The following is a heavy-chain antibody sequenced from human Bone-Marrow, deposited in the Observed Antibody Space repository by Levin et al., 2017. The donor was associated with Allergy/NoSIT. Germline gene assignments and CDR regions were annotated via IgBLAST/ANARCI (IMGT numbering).Heavy chain of an antibody. CDR2: ISSSSSYI. CDR1: EFTFSSYS. D-gene: IGHD6-13*01. V-gene: IGHV3-21*01. J-gene: IGHJ4*02. Sequence: GGSLRLSCTASEFTFSSYSMNWVRQAPGKGLEWVSSISSSSSYIYYADSVKGRFTISRDNAKNSLYLQMNSLRAEDTAVYYCARDPARNMGGSSWYLDYWGQGTLVTVSS. CDR3: ARDPARNMGGSSWYLDY.